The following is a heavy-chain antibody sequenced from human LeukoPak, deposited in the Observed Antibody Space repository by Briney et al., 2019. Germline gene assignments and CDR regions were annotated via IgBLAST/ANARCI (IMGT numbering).Heavy chain of an antibody. V-gene: IGHV3-23*01. CDR3: AKGSSDFDY. CDR2: IGGSGGSK. CDR1: GFTFSSYA. J-gene: IGHJ4*02. Sequence: PGGSLRPSCAASGFTFSSYAMSWVRQAPGKGLGWVSAIGGSGGSKYYADSVNGRFTISRDNSKNTLYLQMNSLRAEDRAVYYCAKGSSDFDYWGQGTLVSVSS.